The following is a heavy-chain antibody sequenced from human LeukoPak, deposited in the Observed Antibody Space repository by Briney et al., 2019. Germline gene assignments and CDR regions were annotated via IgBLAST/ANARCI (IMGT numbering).Heavy chain of an antibody. CDR1: GYTFTSYD. J-gene: IGHJ6*02. CDR3: ARHYGSGSYWSYYYYYYGMDV. D-gene: IGHD3-10*01. CDR2: MNPNSGNT. V-gene: IGHV1-8*01. Sequence: ASVKVSCKASGYTFTSYDINWVRQATGQGLEWMGWMNPNSGNTGYAQKFQGRVTMTRNTSISTAYMELSSLRSEDTAVYYCARHYGSGSYWSYYYYYYGMDVWGQGTTVTVSS.